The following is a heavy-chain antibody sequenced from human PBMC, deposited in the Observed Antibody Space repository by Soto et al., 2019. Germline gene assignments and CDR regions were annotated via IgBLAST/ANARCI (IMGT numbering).Heavy chain of an antibody. CDR1: GFNFNSYT. D-gene: IGHD2-15*01. CDR3: AGDCSGGSCYPGMYV. J-gene: IGHJ6*04. CDR2: ISSSGYI. V-gene: IGHV3-21*01. Sequence: GGSLRLSCAASGFNFNSYTINWVRQAPGKRLEWLSSISSSGYIFSTDSVRGRFTISRDNAKNSVYLQINSLRADDTAVYLCAGDCSGGSCYPGMYVWFEGTTVTVSS.